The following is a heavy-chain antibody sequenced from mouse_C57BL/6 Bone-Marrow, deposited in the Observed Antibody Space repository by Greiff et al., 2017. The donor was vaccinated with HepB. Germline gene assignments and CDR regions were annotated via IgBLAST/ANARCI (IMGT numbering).Heavy chain of an antibody. CDR2: IYPRDGST. D-gene: IGHD2-4*01. CDR3: ARPGALYYDYDGDWYFDV. V-gene: IGHV1-78*01. CDR1: GYTFTDHT. Sequence: QVQLKESDAELVKPGASVKISCKVSGYTFTDHTIHWMKQRPEQGLEWIGYIYPRDGSTKYNEKFKGKATLTADKSSSTAYMQLNSLTSEDSAVYFCARPGALYYDYDGDWYFDVWGTGTTVTVSS. J-gene: IGHJ1*03.